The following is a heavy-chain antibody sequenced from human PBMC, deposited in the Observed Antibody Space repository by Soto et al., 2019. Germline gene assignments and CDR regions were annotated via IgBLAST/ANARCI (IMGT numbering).Heavy chain of an antibody. Sequence: EVQLLESGGGLVQPGGSLRLSCAASGFTFSTYAMNWVRQAPWKGLEWVSGISGSGDSTYYADSVKGRFTVSRDNSKNTLYLQMNSLRAEDTAVFYCAKERSSGWSFDYWGQGTLVTVSS. J-gene: IGHJ4*02. CDR3: AKERSSGWSFDY. CDR2: ISGSGDST. D-gene: IGHD6-19*01. CDR1: GFTFSTYA. V-gene: IGHV3-23*01.